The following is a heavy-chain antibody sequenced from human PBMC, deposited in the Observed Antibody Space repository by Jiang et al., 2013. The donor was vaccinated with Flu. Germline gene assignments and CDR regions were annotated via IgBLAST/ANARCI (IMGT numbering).Heavy chain of an antibody. Sequence: VQLVESGGGLVQPGGSLRLSCAASGFTVSSNYMSWVRQAPGKGLEWVSVIYSGGSTYYADSVKGRFTISRDNSKNTLYLQMNSLRAEDTAVYYCARDALGPIGGYDGGYYYGMDVWGQGTTVTVSS. CDR2: IYSGGST. D-gene: IGHD5-12*01. CDR1: GFTVSSNY. J-gene: IGHJ6*02. V-gene: IGHV3-66*02. CDR3: ARDALGPIGGYDGGYYYGMDV.